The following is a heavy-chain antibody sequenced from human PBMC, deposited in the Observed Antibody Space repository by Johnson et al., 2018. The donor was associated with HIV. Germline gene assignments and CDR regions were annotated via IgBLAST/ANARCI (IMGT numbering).Heavy chain of an antibody. CDR1: GFTVSSNY. Sequence: QVQLVESGGGLVQPGGSLRLSCAASGFTVSSNYMSWVRQAPGKGLEWVAVISYDGSNKYYADSVKGRFTISRDNSNNTLYLQMNSLRAEDTAVYYCAKDRTGFDAFDIWGQGTMVTVSS. D-gene: IGHD1-1*01. CDR2: ISYDGSNK. V-gene: IGHV3-30*18. CDR3: AKDRTGFDAFDI. J-gene: IGHJ3*02.